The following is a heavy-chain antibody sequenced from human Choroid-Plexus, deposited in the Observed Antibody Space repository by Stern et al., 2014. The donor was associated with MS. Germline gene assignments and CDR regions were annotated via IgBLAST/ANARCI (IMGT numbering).Heavy chain of an antibody. CDR1: GFTFGSCA. CDR2: VSHDGSYK. V-gene: IGHV3-30*18. CDR3: AKDRQYLTSFSDH. D-gene: IGHD2/OR15-2a*01. Sequence: VQLVQSGGGVVQPGRPLRLSCVASGFTFGSCAMHWVRQAPGKGLEWVGGVSHDGSYKYYADSVKGRFTISRDNSQNPLYRQMSSRRPEDTAVYYWAKDRQYLTSFSDHWGQGSWSPSPQ. J-gene: IGHJ5*02.